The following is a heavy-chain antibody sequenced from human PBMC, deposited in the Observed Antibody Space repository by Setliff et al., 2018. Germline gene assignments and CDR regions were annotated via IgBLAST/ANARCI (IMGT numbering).Heavy chain of an antibody. J-gene: IGHJ4*02. V-gene: IGHV3-33*08. CDR1: GFTFSTYR. CDR3: ARTCSGSGCYAGLES. Sequence: GGSLRLSCAASGFTFSTYRMHWVHQAPGKGLEWVAIIWDDGGYKYHADSVKGRFTISRDNSKNTLYLQMNSLRPEDTAVYYCARTCSGSGCYAGLESWGQGTPVTVSS. D-gene: IGHD2-15*01. CDR2: IWDDGGYK.